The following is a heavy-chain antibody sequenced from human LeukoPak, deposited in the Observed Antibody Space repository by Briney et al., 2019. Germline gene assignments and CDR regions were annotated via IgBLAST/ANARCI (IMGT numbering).Heavy chain of an antibody. V-gene: IGHV3-74*01. Sequence: PGGSLRLSCAASGFTFSSYWMHWVRQAPGKGLVWVSRINSDGSSTSYADSVKGRFTISRDNAKNTLYLQMNSLRAEDTAVYYCARAADDYVWGSYRSAPRNYYYYYGMDVWAKGPRSPSP. CDR3: ARAADDYVWGSYRSAPRNYYYYYGMDV. D-gene: IGHD3-16*02. CDR1: GFTFSSYW. CDR2: INSDGSST. J-gene: IGHJ6*02.